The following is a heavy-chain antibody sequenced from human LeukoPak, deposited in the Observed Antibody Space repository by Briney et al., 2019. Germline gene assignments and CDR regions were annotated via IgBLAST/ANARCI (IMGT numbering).Heavy chain of an antibody. V-gene: IGHV3-11*01. CDR3: ASIDSSGYYYPHFFDY. D-gene: IGHD3-22*01. Sequence: PGGSLRLSCAASGFTFSDYYMSWIRQAPGKGLEWVSYISSSGSTIYYADSVKGRFTISRDNAKNSLYLQMNSLRAEDTAVYYCASIDSSGYYYPHFFDYWGQGTLVTVSS. J-gene: IGHJ4*02. CDR1: GFTFSDYY. CDR2: ISSSGSTI.